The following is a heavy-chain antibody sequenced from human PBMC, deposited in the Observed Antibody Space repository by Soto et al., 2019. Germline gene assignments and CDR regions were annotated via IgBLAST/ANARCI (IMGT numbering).Heavy chain of an antibody. Sequence: SVKVSCKASGGTFSSYAISWVRQAPGQGLEWMGGIIPIFGTANYAQKFQGRVTITTDESTSTAYMELSSLRSEDTAVYYCTTGATAMVLYYYYGMDVWGQGTTVTVSS. CDR1: GGTFSSYA. J-gene: IGHJ6*02. V-gene: IGHV1-69*05. D-gene: IGHD5-18*01. CDR2: IIPIFGTA. CDR3: TTGATAMVLYYYYGMDV.